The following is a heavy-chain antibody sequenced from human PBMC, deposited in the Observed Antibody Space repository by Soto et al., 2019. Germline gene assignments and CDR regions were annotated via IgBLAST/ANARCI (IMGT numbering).Heavy chain of an antibody. CDR1: GGTFSSYA. CDR3: AREGGYSYGYYYYGMDV. D-gene: IGHD5-18*01. J-gene: IGHJ6*02. V-gene: IGHV1-69*13. CDR2: IIPIFGTA. Sequence: GASVKVSCKASGGTFSSYAISWVRQAPGQGLEWMGGIIPIFGTANYAQKSQGRVTITADESTSTAYMELSSLRSEDTAVYYCAREGGYSYGYYYYGMDVWGQGTKVTVSS.